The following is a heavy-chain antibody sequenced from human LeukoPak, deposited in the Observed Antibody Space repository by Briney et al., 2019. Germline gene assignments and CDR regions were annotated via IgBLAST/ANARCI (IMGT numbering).Heavy chain of an antibody. CDR2: ISYDGSNK. CDR1: GFTFSSYA. D-gene: IGHD3-22*01. Sequence: PGRSLRLSCAASGFTFSSYAMHWVRQAPGKGLEWVAVISYDGSNKYYADSVKGRFTISRDNSKNTLYPQMNSLRAEDTAVYYCARGNYDSSGYYYSAFDYWGQGTLVTVSS. J-gene: IGHJ4*02. V-gene: IGHV3-30-3*01. CDR3: ARGNYDSSGYYYSAFDY.